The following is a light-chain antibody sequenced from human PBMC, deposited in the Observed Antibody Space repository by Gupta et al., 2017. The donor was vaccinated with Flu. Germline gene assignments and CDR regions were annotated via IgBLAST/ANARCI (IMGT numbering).Light chain of an antibody. CDR3: QETYTDPLT. V-gene: IGKV1-39*01. CDR2: AAS. J-gene: IGKJ4*01. Sequence: DIQMTQSPSSLSASVGDRVTITCRASQYIITYLNWYQQKPGKAPNLLISAASTLQPGVPSRFSGSGYGTDFTLTINCLQPEDSATYYCQETYTDPLTFGGGTKLEIK. CDR1: QYIITY.